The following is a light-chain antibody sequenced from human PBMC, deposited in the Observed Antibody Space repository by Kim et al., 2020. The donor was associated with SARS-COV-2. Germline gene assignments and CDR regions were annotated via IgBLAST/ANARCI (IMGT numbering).Light chain of an antibody. CDR2: YDS. Sequence: VAPGKTVKITCEGNNIGSKSVHWYQQKPGQAPVLVIYYDSDRPSGIPERFSGSNSGNTATLTISRVEAGDEADYYCQVWDSSSDRVFGGGTQLTVL. CDR3: QVWDSSSDRV. CDR1: NIGSKS. J-gene: IGLJ3*02. V-gene: IGLV3-21*04.